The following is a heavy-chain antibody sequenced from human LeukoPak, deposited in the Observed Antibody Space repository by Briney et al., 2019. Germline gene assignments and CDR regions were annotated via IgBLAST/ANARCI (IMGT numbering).Heavy chain of an antibody. CDR3: AKEANYPYYFDY. V-gene: IGHV3-30*18. CDR2: ISYDGSNK. CDR1: GFTFSSYG. J-gene: IGHJ4*02. D-gene: IGHD1-7*01. Sequence: PGRSLRLSCAASGFTFSSYGMHWVRQAPGKGLEWVAVISYDGSNKYYADSVKGRLTISRDNSKNTLYLQMNSLRAEDTAVYYCAKEANYPYYFDYWGQGTLVTVSS.